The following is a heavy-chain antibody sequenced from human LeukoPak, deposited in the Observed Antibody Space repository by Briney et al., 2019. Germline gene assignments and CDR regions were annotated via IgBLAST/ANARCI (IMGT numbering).Heavy chain of an antibody. V-gene: IGHV4-34*01. CDR1: GGSFSGYY. D-gene: IGHD5-12*01. CDR2: INHSGST. J-gene: IGHJ5*02. CDR3: ARTDIVATIWFDP. Sequence: SETLSLTCAVYGGSFSGYYWSWIRQPPGKGPEWIGEINHSGSTNYNPSLKSRVTISVDTSKNQFSLKLSSVTAADTAVYYCARTDIVATIWFDPWGQGTLVTVSS.